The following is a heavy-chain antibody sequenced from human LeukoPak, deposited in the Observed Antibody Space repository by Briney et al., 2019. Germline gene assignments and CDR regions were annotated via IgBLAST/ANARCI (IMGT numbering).Heavy chain of an antibody. Sequence: GGSLTLSGAASGFIFDDYAMQWVRPAPGKGPEWVSGISWNGGAVGYADSVKGQCTIPRDNAGNSLYLQLNRLRPEDTAYYYCAKGLVRPVGATHFDFWGQGTLVTVSS. CDR3: AKGLVRPVGATHFDF. J-gene: IGHJ4*02. CDR1: GFIFDDYA. CDR2: ISWNGGAV. D-gene: IGHD1-26*01. V-gene: IGHV3-9*01.